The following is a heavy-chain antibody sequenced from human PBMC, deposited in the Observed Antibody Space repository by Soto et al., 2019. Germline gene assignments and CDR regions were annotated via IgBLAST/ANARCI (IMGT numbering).Heavy chain of an antibody. J-gene: IGHJ4*02. V-gene: IGHV3-74*01. D-gene: IGHD2-21*02. CDR1: GFTFSNYW. CDR3: VCFECGRTAVVTAMEANGY. Sequence: VQLVASGGGLVQPGGSLRLSCAASGFTFSNYWMHWVRQAPGKGLVWVSRINSDETIISYADSVKGRFTISRDNAKNTLYLQMSSLRVEDTALYYCVCFECGRTAVVTAMEANGYWGQGTLVTVSS. CDR2: INSDETII.